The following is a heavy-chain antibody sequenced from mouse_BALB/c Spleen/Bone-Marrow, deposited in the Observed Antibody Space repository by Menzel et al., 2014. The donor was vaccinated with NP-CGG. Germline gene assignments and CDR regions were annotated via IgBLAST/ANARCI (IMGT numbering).Heavy chain of an antibody. D-gene: IGHD1-1*01. Sequence: EVNLVDSGGALVQPGGSRKLSCAASGFTFSSFGMHWVRQAPEKGLEWVAYISSGSSNIYYADTVKGRFTISRDNPKNTLFLQMTSLRSEDTAMYYCARAAITTVVAGYWGQGTTLTVSS. CDR1: GFTFSSFG. V-gene: IGHV5-17*02. CDR2: ISSGSSNI. J-gene: IGHJ2*01. CDR3: ARAAITTVVAGY.